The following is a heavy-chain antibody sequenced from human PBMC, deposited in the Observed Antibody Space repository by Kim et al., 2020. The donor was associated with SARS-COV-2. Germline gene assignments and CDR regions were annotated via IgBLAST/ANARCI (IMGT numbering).Heavy chain of an antibody. CDR3: ARSVGYYYGSGSYYY. Sequence: PSRKSRVTISVDTSKNQFSLKLSSVTAADTAVYYCARSVGYYYGSGSYYYWGQGTLVTVSS. D-gene: IGHD3-10*01. J-gene: IGHJ4*02. V-gene: IGHV4-39*01.